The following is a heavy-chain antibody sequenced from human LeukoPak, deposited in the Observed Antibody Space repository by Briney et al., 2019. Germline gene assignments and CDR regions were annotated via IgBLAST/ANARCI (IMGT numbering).Heavy chain of an antibody. CDR3: ARTLGWASSRYPFDG. D-gene: IGHD3-16*02. CDR1: GGSISSSNYY. J-gene: IGHJ4*02. CDR2: MYYSGNT. Sequence: SETLSLTCTVSGGSISSSNYYWGWVRQPPGKGLEWIGSMYYSGNTDYNPSLKSRVTVSVDTSKNQFSLKVNSVTAADTAVYYCARTLGWASSRYPFDGWGQGTLVTVSS. V-gene: IGHV4-39*01.